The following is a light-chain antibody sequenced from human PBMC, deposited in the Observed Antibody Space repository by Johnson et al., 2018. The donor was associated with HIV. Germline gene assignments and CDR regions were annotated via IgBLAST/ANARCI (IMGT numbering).Light chain of an antibody. CDR1: SSNIGNNY. Sequence: QSVLTQPPSVSAAPGQKVAISCSGSSSNIGNNYVSWYQQVPGTAPKLLIYDNNKRPSGIPDRFSGSKSGTSATLGITGLQTGDEADYYRGTWDSSLSAGEVFGTGTKVTVL. V-gene: IGLV1-51*01. J-gene: IGLJ1*01. CDR2: DNN. CDR3: GTWDSSLSAGEV.